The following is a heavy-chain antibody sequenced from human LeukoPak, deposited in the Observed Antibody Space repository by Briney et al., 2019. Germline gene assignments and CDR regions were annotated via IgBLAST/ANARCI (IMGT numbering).Heavy chain of an antibody. J-gene: IGHJ4*02. CDR2: IKGDESAK. Sequence: GGSLRLSCAASGFTFSTYWMAWVRQAPGKGLEWVANIKGDESAKHQADSVEGRFTISRDNAQNSVYLHMRSLRGEDTAVYYCARDVGGSLDYWGQGTLVTVSS. CDR3: ARDVGGSLDY. D-gene: IGHD1-26*01. V-gene: IGHV3-7*01. CDR1: GFTFSTYW.